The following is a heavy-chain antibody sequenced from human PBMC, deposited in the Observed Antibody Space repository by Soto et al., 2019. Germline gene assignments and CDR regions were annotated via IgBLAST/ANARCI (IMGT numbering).Heavy chain of an antibody. CDR2: INPNSGGT. J-gene: IGHJ6*02. Sequence: ASVKVSCKASGYTFTGYYMHWVRQAPGQGLEWMGWINPNSGGTNYAQKFQGWVTMTRDTSISTAYMELSRLRSDDTAVYYCARDSIVGAQKPAQYYYYYGMDVWGQGTTVTVSS. D-gene: IGHD1-26*01. V-gene: IGHV1-2*04. CDR3: ARDSIVGAQKPAQYYYYYGMDV. CDR1: GYTFTGYY.